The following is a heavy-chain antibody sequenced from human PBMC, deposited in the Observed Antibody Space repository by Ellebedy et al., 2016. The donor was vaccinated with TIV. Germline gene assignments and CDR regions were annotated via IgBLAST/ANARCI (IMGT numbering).Heavy chain of an antibody. V-gene: IGHV3-21*04. CDR2: IDSGGGQT. CDR3: ARLGQGTRRGGIAY. J-gene: IGHJ4*02. CDR1: GFSFSAYS. D-gene: IGHD2-21*01. Sequence: GESLKISCAASGFSFSAYSMNWVRQAPGQGLEWVSFIDSGGGQTYYTDPVKGRFTISRDNAKNSMYLEMNSLTVEDTAVYYCARLGQGTRRGGIAYWGQGNLVTVSS.